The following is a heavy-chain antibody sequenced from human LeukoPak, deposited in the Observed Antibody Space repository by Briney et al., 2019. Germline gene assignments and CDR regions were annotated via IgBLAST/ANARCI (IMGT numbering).Heavy chain of an antibody. CDR2: ISWNSGSI. CDR1: GFTFDDYA. V-gene: IGHV3-9*01. CDR3: AKVVGDSSGYYPAY. D-gene: IGHD3-22*01. J-gene: IGHJ4*02. Sequence: GGSLRLSCAASGFTFDDYAMPWVRQAPGKGLEWVSGISWNSGSIGYADSVKGRFTISRDNSKNTLYLQMNSLRAEDTAVYYCAKVVGDSSGYYPAYWGQGTLVTVSS.